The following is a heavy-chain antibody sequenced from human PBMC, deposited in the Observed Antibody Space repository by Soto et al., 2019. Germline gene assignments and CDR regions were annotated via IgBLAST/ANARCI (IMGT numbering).Heavy chain of an antibody. D-gene: IGHD6-19*01. CDR3: ARGRTAVAGTHGVIDY. J-gene: IGHJ4*02. Sequence: GASVKVSCKASGYTFTSYDINWVRQATGQGLEWMGWMNPNSGNTGYAQKFQGRVTMTRNTSISTAYMELSSLRSEDTAVYYCARGRTAVAGTHGVIDYWGQGTLVTVS. CDR2: MNPNSGNT. V-gene: IGHV1-8*01. CDR1: GYTFTSYD.